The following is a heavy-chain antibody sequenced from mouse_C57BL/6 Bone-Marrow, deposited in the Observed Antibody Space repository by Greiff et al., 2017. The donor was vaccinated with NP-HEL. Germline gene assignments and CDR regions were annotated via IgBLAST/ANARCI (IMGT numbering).Heavy chain of an antibody. CDR3: ARRNGSSPFAY. CDR2: IYPRSGNT. J-gene: IGHJ3*01. V-gene: IGHV1-81*01. CDR1: GYTFTSYG. Sequence: QVHVKQSGAELARPGASVKLSCKASGYTFTSYGISWVKQRTGQGLEWIGEIYPRSGNTYYNEKFKGKATLTADKSSSTAYMELRILTSEDSSVYFCARRNGSSPFAYWGQGTLVTVSA. D-gene: IGHD1-1*01.